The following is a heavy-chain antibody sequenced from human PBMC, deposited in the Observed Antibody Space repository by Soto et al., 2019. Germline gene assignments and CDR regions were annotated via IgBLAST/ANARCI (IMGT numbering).Heavy chain of an antibody. D-gene: IGHD3-16*01. CDR1: GYTFTSYA. V-gene: IGHV1-3*01. CDR3: GREQSGEIMTMTDAFDI. Sequence: QVQLVQSGAEVQKPGASVKVSCKASGYTFTSYAIHWVRQAPGPRLEWMGWINAGNGNTQYSQKFQGRVTITRDTSXSXXYMEVSSLRSEDTALYDCGREQSGEIMTMTDAFDIWGQGTMVTVSS. J-gene: IGHJ3*02. CDR2: INAGNGNT.